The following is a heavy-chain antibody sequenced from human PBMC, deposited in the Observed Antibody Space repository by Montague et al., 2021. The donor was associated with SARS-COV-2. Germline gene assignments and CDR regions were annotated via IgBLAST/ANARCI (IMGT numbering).Heavy chain of an antibody. CDR3: VRVTHPRSAWPYYMDV. CDR2: IYFNGHS. V-gene: IGHV4-39*01. CDR1: GGSISNSHYY. D-gene: IGHD4-11*01. J-gene: IGHJ6*03. Sequence: SETLSLICTVSGGSISNSHYYCAWIRQPPGKGLEWIGSIYFNGHSYYNPSLKNRASISLDTSRNQFSLNVRSVTAADTGLFYCVRVTHPRSAWPYYMDVWGKGTTVTV.